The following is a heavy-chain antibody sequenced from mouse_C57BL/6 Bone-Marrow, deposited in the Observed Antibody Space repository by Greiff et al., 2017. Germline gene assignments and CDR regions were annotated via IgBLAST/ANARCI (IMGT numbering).Heavy chain of an antibody. V-gene: IGHV8-12*01. CDR3: ARSDYGSSPWYFDV. CDR2: SYWDDDK. CDR1: GFSLSTSGMG. Sequence: QVQLKESGPGILQSSQTLSLTCSFSGFSLSTSGMGVSWIRQPSGKGLEWLAHSYWDDDKRYNPSLKSRLTISKDTSRNQVFLKITSVDTADTATYYCARSDYGSSPWYFDVWGTGTTVTVSS. J-gene: IGHJ1*03. D-gene: IGHD1-1*01.